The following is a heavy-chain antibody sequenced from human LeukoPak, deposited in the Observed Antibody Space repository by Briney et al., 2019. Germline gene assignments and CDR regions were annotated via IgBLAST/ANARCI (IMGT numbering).Heavy chain of an antibody. V-gene: IGHV4-30-2*01. CDR3: ARENGADCSSTSCPNMDV. D-gene: IGHD2-2*01. CDR1: GGSISSGGYY. J-gene: IGHJ6*04. CDR2: IYHSGST. Sequence: SETLSLTCTVSGGSISSGGYYWSWIRQPPGKGLEWIGYIYHSGSTYYNPSLKSRVTISVDRSKNQFSLKLSSVTAADTAVYYCARENGADCSSTSCPNMDVWGKGTTVTVSS.